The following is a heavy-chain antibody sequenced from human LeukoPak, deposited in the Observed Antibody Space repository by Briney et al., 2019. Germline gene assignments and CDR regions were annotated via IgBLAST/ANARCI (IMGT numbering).Heavy chain of an antibody. D-gene: IGHD5-12*01. J-gene: IGHJ4*02. CDR1: GFTFSSYW. CDR3: ARGYSGYVN. Sequence: GGSLRLSCASFGFTFSSYWMSWVRQAPGKGLEWVANIKQDGSEKYHVDSVKGRFTISRDNAKNSLYLQMNSLRAEDTSVYYCARGYSGYVNWGQGTLVTVSS. CDR2: IKQDGSEK. V-gene: IGHV3-7*05.